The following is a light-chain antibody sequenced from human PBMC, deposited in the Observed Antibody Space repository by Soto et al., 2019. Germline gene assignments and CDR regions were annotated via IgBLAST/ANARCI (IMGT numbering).Light chain of an antibody. CDR3: ENYNSAPWT. J-gene: IGKJ1*01. CDR2: AAS. Sequence: DIQMTQSPSSLSASVGDRVTITCRASRDITDYLAWYQQKPGQVPKLLIYAASTLQSGVPSRFTASGSGADFTLTITGLQPEDFATYYCENYNSAPWTFGQGTKVDIK. CDR1: RDITDY. V-gene: IGKV1-27*01.